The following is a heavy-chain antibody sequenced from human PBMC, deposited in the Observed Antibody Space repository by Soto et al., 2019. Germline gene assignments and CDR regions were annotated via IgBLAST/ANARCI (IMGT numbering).Heavy chain of an antibody. CDR2: ISAYNGNT. Sequence: ASVKVSCKASGYTLTSYGISWVRQAPGQGLEWMGWISAYNGNTNYAQKLQGRVTMTTDTSTSTAYMELRSLRSDDTAVYYCAREVGYSSSHTYYFDYWGQGTLVTVSS. J-gene: IGHJ4*02. V-gene: IGHV1-18*01. CDR3: AREVGYSSSHTYYFDY. CDR1: GYTLTSYG. D-gene: IGHD6-13*01.